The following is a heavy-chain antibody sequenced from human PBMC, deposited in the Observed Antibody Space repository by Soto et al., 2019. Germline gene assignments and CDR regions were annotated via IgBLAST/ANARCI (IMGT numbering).Heavy chain of an antibody. Sequence: GASVKVSCKASGYTFTSYAMHWVRQAPGQRLEWMGWINAGNGNTKYSQKFQGRVTITRDTSASTAYMELSSLRDEDTALYYCARDGYCISTSCYFLPDVWGQGTTVTVSS. J-gene: IGHJ6*02. CDR2: INAGNGNT. CDR1: GYTFTSYA. D-gene: IGHD2-2*03. CDR3: ARDGYCISTSCYFLPDV. V-gene: IGHV1-3*01.